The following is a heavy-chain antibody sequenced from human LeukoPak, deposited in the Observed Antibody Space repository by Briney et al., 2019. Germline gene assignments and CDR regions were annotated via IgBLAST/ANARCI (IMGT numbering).Heavy chain of an antibody. J-gene: IGHJ6*02. CDR1: GDSVSRNSAA. D-gene: IGHD3-10*01. V-gene: IGHV6-1*01. CDR3: TRGISGRWFGESLSENHHYGMDV. Sequence: SSQTLSLTCAISGDSVSRNSAAWHWIRQSPSRGLEWLGRTYYRSKWYSDYAKSLKSRISINSDTSKNQFSLQLSSVTPEDTAVYYCTRGISGRWFGESLSENHHYGMDVWGQGTTVIVSS. CDR2: TYYRSKWYS.